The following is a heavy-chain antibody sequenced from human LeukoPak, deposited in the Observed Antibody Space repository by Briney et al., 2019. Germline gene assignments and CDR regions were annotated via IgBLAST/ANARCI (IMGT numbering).Heavy chain of an antibody. CDR2: ISSSSSYI. J-gene: IGHJ3*02. CDR3: ARDRVTRPSDAFDI. D-gene: IGHD4-11*01. V-gene: IGHV3-21*01. CDR1: GFTFSSYS. Sequence: PGGSLRLSCAASGFTFSSYSMNWVRQAPGKGLEWVSSISSSSSYIYYADSVKGRFTVSRDNAKNSLYLQMNSLRAEDTAVYYCARDRVTRPSDAFDIGGQGTMVTVSS.